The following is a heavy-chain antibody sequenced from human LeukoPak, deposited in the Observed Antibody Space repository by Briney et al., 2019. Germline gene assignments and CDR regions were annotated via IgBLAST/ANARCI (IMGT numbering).Heavy chain of an antibody. Sequence: SETLSLTCTVSGGSISSYYWSWIRQPPGKGLEWIGYIYYSGSTNYNPSLKSRVTISVDTSKNQFSLKLSSVTAADTAVYYCARDRYPGYSSSNWFDPWGQGTLVTVSS. J-gene: IGHJ5*02. D-gene: IGHD6-13*01. CDR2: IYYSGST. CDR1: GGSISSYY. V-gene: IGHV4-59*01. CDR3: ARDRYPGYSSSNWFDP.